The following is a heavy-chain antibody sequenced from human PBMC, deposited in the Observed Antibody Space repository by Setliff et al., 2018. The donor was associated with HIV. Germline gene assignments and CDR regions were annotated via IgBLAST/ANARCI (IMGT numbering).Heavy chain of an antibody. CDR3: ARRPYYFDY. J-gene: IGHJ4*02. V-gene: IGHV4-59*11. CDR2: VYYSGDT. CDR1: GGSISSHY. Sequence: SETLSLTCSVSGGSISSHYWTWIRQSPGKGLEWIGSVYYSGDTDYNPSLKSRVSTSVDTSKNQFSLKLSSVTAADTAVYYCARRPYYFDYWGQGTLVTVSS.